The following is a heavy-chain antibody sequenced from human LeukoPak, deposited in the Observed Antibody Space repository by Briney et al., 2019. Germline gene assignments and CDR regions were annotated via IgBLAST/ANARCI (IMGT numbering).Heavy chain of an antibody. J-gene: IGHJ4*02. V-gene: IGHV1-2*04. D-gene: IGHD3-9*01. CDR1: GYTFTGYY. CDR2: INPNSGGT. Sequence: GASVKVSCKASGYTFTGYYMHWVRQAPGQGLEWMGWINPNSGGTNYAQKFQGWVTMTRDTSISTAYMELSRLRSDDTAVYYCARGPVPVERHDILTGLEVDYWGQGTLVTVSS. CDR3: ARGPVPVERHDILTGLEVDY.